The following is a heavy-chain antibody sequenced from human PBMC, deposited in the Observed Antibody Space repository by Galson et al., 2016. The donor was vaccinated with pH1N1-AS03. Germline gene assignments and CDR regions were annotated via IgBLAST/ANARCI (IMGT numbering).Heavy chain of an antibody. CDR1: GYTFTSYY. V-gene: IGHV1-46*01. D-gene: IGHD4/OR15-4a*01. Sequence: SVKVSCKASGYTFTSYYIHWVRQAPGQGREWMGIINPSDGNTNYAQRFQGRVTMTRDTSTSTVYMELSSLRCDDTAVYYCARVSAGLTGYYYAMDVWGQGTTVTVSS. CDR2: INPSDGNT. CDR3: ARVSAGLTGYYYAMDV. J-gene: IGHJ6*02.